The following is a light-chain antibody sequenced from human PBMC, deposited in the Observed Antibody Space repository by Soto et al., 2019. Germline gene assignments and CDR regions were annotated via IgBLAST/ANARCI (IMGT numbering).Light chain of an antibody. CDR3: QQYNSYSLT. CDR2: DAS. V-gene: IGKV1-5*01. J-gene: IGKJ4*01. CDR1: QNINKR. Sequence: DIQMTQSPFTLSASVGDRVTITCRASQNINKRLAWHQQKPGKAPKVLIYDASSLESGVPSRFSGSGSGTEFTLTISSLQPDDFATYYCQQYNSYSLTFGGGTKVDIK.